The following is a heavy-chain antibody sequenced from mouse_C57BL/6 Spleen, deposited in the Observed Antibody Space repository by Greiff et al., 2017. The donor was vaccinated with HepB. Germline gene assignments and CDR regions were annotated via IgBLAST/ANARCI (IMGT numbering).Heavy chain of an antibody. Sequence: EVQGVESGGGLVKPGGSLKLSCAASGFTFSHYGMHWVRQAPEKGLEWVAYISSGSSTIYYADTVKGRFTISRDNAKNTLFLQMTSLRSEDTAMYYCARGGLYGSSAWFAYWGQGTLVTVSA. CDR2: ISSGSSTI. CDR1: GFTFSHYG. D-gene: IGHD1-1*01. J-gene: IGHJ3*01. CDR3: ARGGLYGSSAWFAY. V-gene: IGHV5-17*01.